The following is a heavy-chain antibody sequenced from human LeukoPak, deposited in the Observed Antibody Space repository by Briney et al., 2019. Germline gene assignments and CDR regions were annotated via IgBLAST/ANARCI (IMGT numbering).Heavy chain of an antibody. Sequence: SETLSLTCTVSGGSISSYYWSWIRQPPGKGLEWIGNIYYSGSTNYNPSLKSRVTISVDTSKNQFSLKLSSVTAADTAVYYCARGVGEYSSSDGYWGQGTLVTVSS. CDR1: GGSISSYY. D-gene: IGHD6-6*01. CDR2: IYYSGST. V-gene: IGHV4-59*01. CDR3: ARGVGEYSSSDGY. J-gene: IGHJ4*02.